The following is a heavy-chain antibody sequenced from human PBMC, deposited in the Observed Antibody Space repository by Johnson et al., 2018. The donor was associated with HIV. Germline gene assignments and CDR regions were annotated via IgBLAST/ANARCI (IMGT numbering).Heavy chain of an antibody. D-gene: IGHD1-26*01. CDR2: IAHDESIT. J-gene: IGHJ3*02. CDR1: GFTFADYG. V-gene: IGHV3-30*02. Sequence: QVQLVESGGGVVQPGGSLRLSCAASGFTFADYGMHWVRQPPGKGLEWVAFIAHDESITHYADSVKGRFTMSRDNSKNTLYLQMKSLRAEDTAVYYCAREEGELLGDAFDIWGQGKMVTVSS. CDR3: AREEGELLGDAFDI.